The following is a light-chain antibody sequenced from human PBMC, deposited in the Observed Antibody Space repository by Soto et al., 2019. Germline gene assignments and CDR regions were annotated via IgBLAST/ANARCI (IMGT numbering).Light chain of an antibody. J-gene: IGKJ2*01. CDR3: QHLNSYPYT. V-gene: IGKV1-9*01. CDR1: QGISSY. Sequence: DIQLTQSPSFLSASVGDRVTITCRASQGISSYLAWYQQKPGRAPKLLIYAASTSQSGGPSRFSGSGSGTAFPLTISSLQPEDFATYYCQHLNSYPYTFGQGTKLEIK. CDR2: AAS.